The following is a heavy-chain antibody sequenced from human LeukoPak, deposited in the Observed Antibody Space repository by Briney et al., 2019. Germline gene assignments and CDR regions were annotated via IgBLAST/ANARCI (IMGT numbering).Heavy chain of an antibody. Sequence: SSETLSLTCSVSGGSISSSSYHWGWIRQPPGKGLEWIGSVYYSGSTYYNPSLKSRITISVDTSKNQFSLKLSSVTAADTAVYYCARHRPPPIAAAGPHADFDYWGQGTLVTVSS. J-gene: IGHJ4*02. V-gene: IGHV4-39*01. CDR1: GGSISSSSYH. CDR2: VYYSGST. D-gene: IGHD6-13*01. CDR3: ARHRPPPIAAAGPHADFDY.